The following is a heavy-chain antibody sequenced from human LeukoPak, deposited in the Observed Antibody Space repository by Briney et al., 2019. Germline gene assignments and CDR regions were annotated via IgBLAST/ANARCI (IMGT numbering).Heavy chain of an antibody. CDR1: GFTFSSYG. Sequence: PGGSLRLSCAASGFTFSSYGMHWVRQAPGKGLEWVAVIWNDGSNKYYVDSVKGRFTISRDNSKNTLYLQMNSLRAEDTAVYYCAKDRRDHHDYWGQGTLVTVSS. V-gene: IGHV3-33*06. CDR3: AKDRRDHHDY. J-gene: IGHJ4*02. CDR2: IWNDGSNK. D-gene: IGHD1-14*01.